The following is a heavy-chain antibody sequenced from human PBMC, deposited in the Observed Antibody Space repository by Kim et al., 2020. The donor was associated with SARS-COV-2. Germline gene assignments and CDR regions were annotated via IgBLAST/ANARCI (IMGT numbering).Heavy chain of an antibody. J-gene: IGHJ5*02. D-gene: IGHD5-18*01. V-gene: IGHV4-34*01. Sequence: SETLSLTCAVYGGSFSGYYWSWIRQPPGKGLEWIGEINHTGSTNYNPSLKSRVTISVDTSKNQFSLKLSSVTAADTAVYYCARALNNVDTAMADNWFDPWGQGTLVTVSS. CDR1: GGSFSGYY. CDR3: ARALNNVDTAMADNWFDP. CDR2: INHTGST.